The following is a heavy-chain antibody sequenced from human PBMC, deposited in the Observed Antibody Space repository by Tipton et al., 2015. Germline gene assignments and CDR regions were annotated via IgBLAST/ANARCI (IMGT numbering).Heavy chain of an antibody. J-gene: IGHJ4*02. Sequence: SLRLSCSAAGFTLSRYAMNWVRQAPGKGLEYVSAISSNGYNTYYADSVKGRFTISRDNSKNTLYLQMSRLRAEDTAVYYCVKDVYYYDKSGFSPLDYWGQGTRVTVSS. CDR1: GFTLSRYA. D-gene: IGHD3-22*01. V-gene: IGHV3-64D*08. CDR3: VKDVYYYDKSGFSPLDY. CDR2: ISSNGYNT.